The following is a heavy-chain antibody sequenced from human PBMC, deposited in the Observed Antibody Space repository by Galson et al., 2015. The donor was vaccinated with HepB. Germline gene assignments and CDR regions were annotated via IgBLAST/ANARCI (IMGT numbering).Heavy chain of an antibody. CDR3: AKVLVSRHWYDL. J-gene: IGHJ5*02. Sequence: SVKVSCKASGYSFPNYALHWVRQAPGQRLELLGWINPANGNTRYSQKVQGRVSITRDTSASTAYMELSGLGSEDTAVYYCAKVLVSRHWYDLWGQGTLVTVSS. V-gene: IGHV1-3*01. CDR1: GYSFPNYA. CDR2: INPANGNT. D-gene: IGHD1-14*01.